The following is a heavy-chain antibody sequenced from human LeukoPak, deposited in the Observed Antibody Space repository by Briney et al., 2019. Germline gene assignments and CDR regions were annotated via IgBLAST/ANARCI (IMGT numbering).Heavy chain of an antibody. J-gene: IGHJ4*02. D-gene: IGHD1-1*01. CDR3: ARGSFSGITTDY. Sequence: ASVKVSCKASGYTFTSYDINWVRQATGQGLEWMGWMNPNSGNTGYAQKFQGRVTMTRNTSISTAYMELSRLRSDDTAVYYCARGSFSGITTDYWGQGTLVTVSS. CDR1: GYTFTSYD. CDR2: MNPNSGNT. V-gene: IGHV1-8*01.